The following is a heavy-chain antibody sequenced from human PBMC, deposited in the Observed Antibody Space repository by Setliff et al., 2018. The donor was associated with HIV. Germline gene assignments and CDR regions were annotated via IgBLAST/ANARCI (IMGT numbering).Heavy chain of an antibody. CDR3: ARSPRIGVAGEFEY. Sequence: GSLRLSCAASGFTFSSYWMHWVRQAPGKGLVWVSRINSDGSSTSYADSVKGRFTISRDNSKNTLYLQMNSLRAEDTAVYYCARSPRIGVAGEFEYWGQGTLVTVSS. D-gene: IGHD6-19*01. J-gene: IGHJ4*02. CDR1: GFTFSSYW. CDR2: INSDGSST. V-gene: IGHV3-74*01.